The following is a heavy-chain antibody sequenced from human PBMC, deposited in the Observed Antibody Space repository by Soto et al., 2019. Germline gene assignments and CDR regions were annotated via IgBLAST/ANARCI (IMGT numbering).Heavy chain of an antibody. CDR1: GFTFSSYS. V-gene: IGHV3-48*01. CDR2: ISSSSSTI. Sequence: EVQLVESGGGLVQPGGSLRLSCAASGFTFSSYSMNWVRQAPGKGLEWVSYISSSSSTIYYADSVKGRFTISRDNAKNSLYLQMNSLRAEDTAVYYCESTYDFWSGSRPPYYYYMDVWGKGTTVTVSS. D-gene: IGHD3-3*01. CDR3: ESTYDFWSGSRPPYYYYMDV. J-gene: IGHJ6*03.